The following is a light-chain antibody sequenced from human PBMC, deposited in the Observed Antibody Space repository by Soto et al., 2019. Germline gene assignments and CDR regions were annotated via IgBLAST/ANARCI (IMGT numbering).Light chain of an antibody. CDR3: HHYGYGADT. V-gene: IGKV3-20*01. CDR1: ESVRKNS. CDR2: GAS. J-gene: IGKJ2*01. Sequence: ELVLTQSPGTLSLSPGERATLSCRASESVRKNSLAWYQQHPGQAPRLLIFGASSRATGIPDRFTGSGSGADFSLTISRLEPEDSAVYFCHHYGYGADTFGQGTKLEIK.